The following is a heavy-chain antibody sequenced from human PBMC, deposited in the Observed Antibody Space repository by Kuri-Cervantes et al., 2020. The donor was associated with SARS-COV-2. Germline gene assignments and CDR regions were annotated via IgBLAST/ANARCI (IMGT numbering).Heavy chain of an antibody. CDR2: IYPGDSET. J-gene: IGHJ4*02. CDR1: G. Sequence: GESLKISCLDSGIDWVRQMTGQGLEWMGIIYPGDSETTYRPSFQSQVNISADKSFSTAYLQWSSLKASDTAMYYCARLQDGYISIDYWGQGTLVTVSS. D-gene: IGHD5-24*01. V-gene: IGHV5-51*01. CDR3: ARLQDGYISIDY.